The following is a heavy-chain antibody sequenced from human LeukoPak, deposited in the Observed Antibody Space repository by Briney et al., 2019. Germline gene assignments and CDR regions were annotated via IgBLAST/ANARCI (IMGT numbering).Heavy chain of an antibody. CDR2: ISYDGTQK. J-gene: IGHJ4*02. Sequence: HPGRSLRLSCAASGFTFSSYGMHWVRQAPGKGLEWVAVISYDGTQKYYAGSVKGRFTISRDNSKNTLYLQMSSLRAEDTALYYCARDSKVAPGSFDYWGQGTLVTVSS. D-gene: IGHD2-2*01. V-gene: IGHV3-30*03. CDR1: GFTFSSYG. CDR3: ARDSKVAPGSFDY.